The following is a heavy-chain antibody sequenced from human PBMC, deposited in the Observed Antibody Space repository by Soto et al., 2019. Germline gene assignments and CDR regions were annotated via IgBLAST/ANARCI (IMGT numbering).Heavy chain of an antibody. CDR2: ISYDGSNK. CDR3: AKEMYYYDSSARSVAFDI. J-gene: IGHJ3*02. V-gene: IGHV3-30*18. CDR1: GFTFSSYG. D-gene: IGHD3-22*01. Sequence: PGGSLRLSCAASGFTFSSYGMHWVRQAPGKGLEWVAVISYDGSNKYYADSVKGRFTISRDNSKNTLYLQMNSLRAEDTAVYYCAKEMYYYDSSARSVAFDIWGQGTMVTV.